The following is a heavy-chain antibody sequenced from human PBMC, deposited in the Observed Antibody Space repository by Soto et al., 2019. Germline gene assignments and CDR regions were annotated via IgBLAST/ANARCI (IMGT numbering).Heavy chain of an antibody. CDR3: ARDMLGRWLQLRGNDDFDI. CDR1: GYTFTGYY. V-gene: IGHV1-2*02. J-gene: IGHJ3*02. CDR2: INPNSGGT. D-gene: IGHD5-12*01. Sequence: GASVKVSCKASGYTFTGYYMHWVRQAPGQGLEWMGWINPNSGGTNYAQKFQGRVTMTRDTSISTAYMELSRLRSDDTAVYYCARDMLGRWLQLRGNDDFDIWGQGTMVTVSS.